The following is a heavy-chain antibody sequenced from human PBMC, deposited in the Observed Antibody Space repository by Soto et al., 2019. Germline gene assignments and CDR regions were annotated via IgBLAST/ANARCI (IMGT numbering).Heavy chain of an antibody. CDR2: IYHSGST. V-gene: IGHV4-4*02. J-gene: IGHJ6*02. D-gene: IGHD3-10*01. CDR1: GGSISSSNW. CDR3: ARVWFGEYHYGMDV. Sequence: SETLSLTCAVSGGSISSSNWWSWVRQPPGKGLEWIGEIYHSGSTNYNPSLKSRVTISVDKSKNQFSLKLSSVTAADTAVYYCARVWFGEYHYGMDVWGQGTTVTAP.